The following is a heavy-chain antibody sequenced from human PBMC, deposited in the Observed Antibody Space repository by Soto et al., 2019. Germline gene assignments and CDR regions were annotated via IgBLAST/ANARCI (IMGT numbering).Heavy chain of an antibody. CDR2: IIPVFNKT. CDR1: GGTFSSWA. D-gene: IGHD1-26*01. Sequence: AVKFSCKASGGTFSSWAISWVRQAPGQGLEWMGGIIPVFNKTYYPQKFRGRVTITADESTRTTYIDLTSLRSEDTAVFYRASTPRYATAHPMDVRGQATAVTVSS. CDR3: ASTPRYATAHPMDV. V-gene: IGHV1-69*13. J-gene: IGHJ6*02.